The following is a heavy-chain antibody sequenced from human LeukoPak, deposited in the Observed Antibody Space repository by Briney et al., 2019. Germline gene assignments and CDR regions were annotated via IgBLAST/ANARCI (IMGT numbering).Heavy chain of an antibody. D-gene: IGHD1-26*01. V-gene: IGHV3-48*03. Sequence: GGSLRLSCAASGFTVISYGMNWVRQAPGKGLEWVSYISSSGNSIFYADSVKGRFTISRDNAKNSLYLQMNSLRAEDTAVYYCARALPSSYYHFDYWGQGTLVTVSS. CDR3: ARALPSSYYHFDY. CDR2: ISSSGNSI. CDR1: GFTVISYG. J-gene: IGHJ4*02.